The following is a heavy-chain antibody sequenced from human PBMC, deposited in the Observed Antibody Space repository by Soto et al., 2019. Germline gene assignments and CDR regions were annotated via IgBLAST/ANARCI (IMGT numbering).Heavy chain of an antibody. CDR2: ISSGSDTR. CDR3: ARAQGGNYPFDY. V-gene: IGHV3-48*01. CDR1: GFTFSSYA. Sequence: GGSLRLSCAASGFTFSSYAMSWVRQAPGKGLEWVSFISSGSDTRYYADSVKGRFTISRDNARNSLYLQMNSLRGEDTAVYYCARAQGGNYPFDYWGQGTLVTVSS. J-gene: IGHJ4*02. D-gene: IGHD3-16*02.